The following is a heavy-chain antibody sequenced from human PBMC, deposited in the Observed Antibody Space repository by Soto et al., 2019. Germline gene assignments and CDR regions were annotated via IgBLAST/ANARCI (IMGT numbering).Heavy chain of an antibody. V-gene: IGHV1-69*13. CDR1: GGTFSSYA. CDR3: VSGDAWGVLLAY. CDR2: IIPIFGTA. D-gene: IGHD2-21*02. J-gene: IGHJ4*02. Sequence: SVKVSCKASGGTFSSYAISWVRQAPGQGLEWMGGIIPIFGTANYAQKFQGRVTITADESTPQNQFSLELNSVSAADTAVYYCVSGDAWGVLLAYWGQGALVTVSS.